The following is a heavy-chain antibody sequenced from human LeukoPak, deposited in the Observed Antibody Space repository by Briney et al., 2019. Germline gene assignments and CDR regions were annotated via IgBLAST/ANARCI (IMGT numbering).Heavy chain of an antibody. Sequence: GGSLRLACAVSGFSVRDNYLNWVRQTPGGGLECVSVLYSGGAAYYADSVKGRFTISRDTSKNTLSLQMNSLRVEDTALYYCARGTFSPQGSYYGHWGQGTRVTVSS. J-gene: IGHJ4*02. CDR3: ARGTFSPQGSYYGH. V-gene: IGHV3-53*01. D-gene: IGHD3-10*01. CDR1: GFSVRDNY. CDR2: LYSGGAA.